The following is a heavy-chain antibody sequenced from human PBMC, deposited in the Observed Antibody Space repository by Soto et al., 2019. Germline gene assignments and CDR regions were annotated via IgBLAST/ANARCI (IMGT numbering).Heavy chain of an antibody. V-gene: IGHV4-34*01. CDR3: ARGLISGSHYSGGWYYFDS. CDR2: INHSGSA. D-gene: IGHD1-26*01. CDR1: GGNFRGYG. Sequence: SETQSLTSNVYGGNFRGYGWTWIRQTPGKGLQWIGQINHSGSANYNPSLRSRVTISVHTSNSQFSLELSSVTAADTAVYYCARGLISGSHYSGGWYYFDSWGQGTQVTVSS. J-gene: IGHJ4*02.